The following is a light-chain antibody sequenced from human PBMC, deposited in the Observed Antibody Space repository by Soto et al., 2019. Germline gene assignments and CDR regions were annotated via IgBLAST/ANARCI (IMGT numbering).Light chain of an antibody. CDR1: SSNIGKNF. J-gene: IGLJ2*01. CDR2: RNN. Sequence: QSVLPQPPSASGTPGQRVTISCSGSSSNIGKNFVYWYQQLPGTAPKLLILRNNQRPSGVPDRFFGSKSGTSGSLAISGLRSEDEGDYYCAAWDDSLSGRVVFGGGTMVTVL. V-gene: IGLV1-47*01. CDR3: AAWDDSLSGRVV.